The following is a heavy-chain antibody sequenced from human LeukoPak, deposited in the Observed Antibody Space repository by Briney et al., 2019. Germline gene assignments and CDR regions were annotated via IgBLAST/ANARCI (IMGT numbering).Heavy chain of an antibody. CDR2: IWYDGSRK. J-gene: IGHJ4*02. D-gene: IGHD5-24*01. CDR3: AKARDGYNYGHY. Sequence: GRSLTLSCAASGFTFSSYGMHWVRQAPGKGLEWVALIWYDGSRKYYRDSVKDRFTISRDNSNNMLYLQMNSVRAEDTAVYYCAKARDGYNYGHYWGQGTLVTVSS. V-gene: IGHV3-33*06. CDR1: GFTFSSYG.